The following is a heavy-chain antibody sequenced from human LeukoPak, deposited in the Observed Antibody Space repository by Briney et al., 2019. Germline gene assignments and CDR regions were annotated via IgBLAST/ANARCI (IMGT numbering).Heavy chain of an antibody. J-gene: IGHJ4*02. CDR2: ISGTGGST. D-gene: IGHD5-18*01. CDR1: GFTFNSFA. Sequence: GGSLRLSCAASGFTFNSFAMTWVRQAPVKGLEWVSSISGTGGSTYYADSVNGRFTISRDNSKNTLYPQMNSLSAEDTALYYCARITDTAMVAYWGQGALVTVSS. CDR3: ARITDTAMVAY. V-gene: IGHV3-23*01.